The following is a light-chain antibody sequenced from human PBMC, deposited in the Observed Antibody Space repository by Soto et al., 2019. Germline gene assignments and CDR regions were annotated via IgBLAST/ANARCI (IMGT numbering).Light chain of an antibody. CDR1: QSVTSF. CDR3: QQYHTWPPT. J-gene: IGKJ1*01. Sequence: EILMTQSPATLSLAPGERATFSCRASQSVTSFLAWYQQKPNQPPRLLIYGASTRATGVPPRFSASGSGTEFTLTISSLQSEDLALYFCQQYHTWPPTFGQGTKVEIK. V-gene: IGKV3-15*01. CDR2: GAS.